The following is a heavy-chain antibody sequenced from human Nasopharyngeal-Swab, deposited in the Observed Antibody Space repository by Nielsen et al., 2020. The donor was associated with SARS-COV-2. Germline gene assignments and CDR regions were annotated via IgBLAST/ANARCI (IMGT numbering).Heavy chain of an antibody. Sequence: SQTLSLTCAVSGDSFPSNSAAWNWIRQSPSRGLEWLGRTYYRSKWYNDYAVSVKSRITIDPDTSRNQFSLQLNSVTPEDTAVYYCARDVCGGDCYSPYYYYYMDVWGKGTTVTVSS. CDR2: TYYRSKWYN. CDR1: GDSFPSNSAA. V-gene: IGHV6-1*01. D-gene: IGHD2-21*02. CDR3: ARDVCGGDCYSPYYYYYMDV. J-gene: IGHJ6*03.